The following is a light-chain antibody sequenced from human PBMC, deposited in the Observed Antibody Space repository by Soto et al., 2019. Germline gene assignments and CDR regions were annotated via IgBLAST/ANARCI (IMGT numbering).Light chain of an antibody. CDR2: GAS. CDR1: QSVSSSY. J-gene: IGKJ4*01. V-gene: IGKV3-20*01. CDR3: HQYDSSPLT. Sequence: EIVLTQSPGTLSLSPGERATLSCRASQSVSSSYLAWYQQKPGQAPRLLIYGASSRATGIPDRFSGSGSGTAFTLTISRLEPEDFAVYYCHQYDSSPLTFGGGTKVELK.